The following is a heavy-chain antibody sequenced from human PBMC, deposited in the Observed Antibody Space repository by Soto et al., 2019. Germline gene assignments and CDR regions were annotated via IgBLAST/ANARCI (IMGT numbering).Heavy chain of an antibody. CDR1: GFTVSSNY. CDR3: AKDSGSYYAPLDY. Sequence: PVGSLRLSCAASGFTVSSNYMSWVRQAPGKGLEWVSVIYSGGSTYYADSVKGRFTISRDNAKNSLYLEMNSLRPEDTALYFCAKDSGSYYAPLDYWGQGTLVTVSS. CDR2: IYSGGST. D-gene: IGHD1-26*01. J-gene: IGHJ4*02. V-gene: IGHV3-53*05.